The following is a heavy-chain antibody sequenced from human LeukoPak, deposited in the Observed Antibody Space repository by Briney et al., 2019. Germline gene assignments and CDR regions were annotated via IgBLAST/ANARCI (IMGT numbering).Heavy chain of an antibody. J-gene: IGHJ2*01. CDR3: AAYGDHWYFDL. V-gene: IGHV4-61*02. Sequence: PSETLSLTCTVSGGSISSGSYYWSWIRQPAGKGLEWIGRIYTSGSTNYNPSLKSRVTISVDTSKNQFSLKLSSVTAADTAVYYCAAYGDHWYFDLWGRGTLVTVSS. CDR1: GGSISSGSYY. D-gene: IGHD4-17*01. CDR2: IYTSGST.